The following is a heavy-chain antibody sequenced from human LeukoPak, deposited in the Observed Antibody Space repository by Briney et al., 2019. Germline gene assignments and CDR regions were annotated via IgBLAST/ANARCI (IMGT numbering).Heavy chain of an antibody. Sequence: GGSLRLSCAASGFTFSSYAMHWVRQAPGKGLEWVAVISYDGSNKYYADSVKGRFTISGDNSKNTLYLQMNSLRAEDTAVYYCASPLGFGGVIVAPFDYWGQGTLVTVSS. V-gene: IGHV3-30*04. CDR1: GFTFSSYA. D-gene: IGHD3-16*02. CDR2: ISYDGSNK. J-gene: IGHJ4*02. CDR3: ASPLGFGGVIVAPFDY.